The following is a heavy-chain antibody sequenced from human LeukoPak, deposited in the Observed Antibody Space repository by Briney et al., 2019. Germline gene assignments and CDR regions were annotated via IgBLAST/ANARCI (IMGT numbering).Heavy chain of an antibody. J-gene: IGHJ4*02. V-gene: IGHV3-74*01. CDR1: GFSFSGNW. CDR2: INSDGSST. CDR3: ARGYGSGSYYNPFDH. Sequence: PGGSLRLSCAASGFSFSGNWMLWVRQAPGKGLVWVSRINSDGSSTSYADSVKGRFTISRDNAKNTLYLQMNSLRAEDTAVYYCARGYGSGSYYNPFDHWGQGTLVTVSS. D-gene: IGHD3-10*01.